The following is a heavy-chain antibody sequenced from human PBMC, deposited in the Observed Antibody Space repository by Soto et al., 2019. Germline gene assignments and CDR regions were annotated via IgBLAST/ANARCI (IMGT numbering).Heavy chain of an antibody. D-gene: IGHD3-10*01. CDR2: ISAYNGNT. CDR3: AGYYYGSGSYTHGMDV. V-gene: IGHV1-18*01. J-gene: IGHJ6*02. Sequence: QVQLVQSGAEVKKPGASVKVSCKASGYTFTSYGISWVRQAPGHGLEWMGWISAYNGNTNYAQKLQGRVTMTTDTXTXIAYMELRSLRSDDTAVYYCAGYYYGSGSYTHGMDVWGQGTTVTVSS. CDR1: GYTFTSYG.